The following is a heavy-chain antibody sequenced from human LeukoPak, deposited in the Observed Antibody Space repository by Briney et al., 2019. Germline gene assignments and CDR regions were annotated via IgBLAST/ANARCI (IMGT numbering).Heavy chain of an antibody. D-gene: IGHD2-15*01. J-gene: IGHJ4*02. CDR3: SRGEGSCSGGSCYAIDY. Sequence: GGSPRLSCAASGFTFSSYSMNWVRQAPGKGLEWVSSISSSGRYIYYADSVKGRFTISRDNAKNSLYLQMNSLRAEDTAVYYCSRGEGSCSGGSCYAIDYWGQGTLVTVSS. V-gene: IGHV3-21*01. CDR1: GFTFSSYS. CDR2: ISSSGRYI.